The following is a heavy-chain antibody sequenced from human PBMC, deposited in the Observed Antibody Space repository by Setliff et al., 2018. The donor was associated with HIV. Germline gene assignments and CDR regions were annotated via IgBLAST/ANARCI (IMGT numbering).Heavy chain of an antibody. Sequence: ASVKVSCKASGYTFTSYYLHWVRQAPGQGLEWMGMINPSGGSASYAQKFQGRVTITRDASASTAYMELSSLRPEDTAVYYCATRIRDGHRGYGYFDFWGQGTLVTVSS. CDR2: INPSGGSA. V-gene: IGHV1-46*01. D-gene: IGHD5-12*01. CDR1: GYTFTSYY. J-gene: IGHJ4*02. CDR3: ATRIRDGHRGYGYFDF.